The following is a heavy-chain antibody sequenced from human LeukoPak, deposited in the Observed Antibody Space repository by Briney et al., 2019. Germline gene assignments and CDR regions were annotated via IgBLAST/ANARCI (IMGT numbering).Heavy chain of an antibody. CDR1: RCSISRYY. CDR3: ARERLGYYDSSGYSIFDY. V-gene: IGHV4-59*12. Sequence: SETLSLTCTASRCSISRYYWSWIRQPPSKGLEWIGHIYYSGSTNYNPSLKSRVTISEDTSKNQFSLKLSSVTAEDTAVYYCARERLGYYDSSGYSIFDYWGQGTLVTVSS. J-gene: IGHJ4*02. CDR2: IYYSGST. D-gene: IGHD3-22*01.